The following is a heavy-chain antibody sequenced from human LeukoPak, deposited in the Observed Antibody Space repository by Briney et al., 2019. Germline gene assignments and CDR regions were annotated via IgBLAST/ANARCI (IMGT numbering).Heavy chain of an antibody. CDR1: GFTFSSFD. CDR3: ARGPPRGKYYYMDV. J-gene: IGHJ6*03. Sequence: GGSLRLSCAASGFTFSSFDMHWVRQPTRQGLEWVSTIGTASDTYYPGSVEGRFTLSRDNAKNPLYLQMNSLTAGDTAVYYCARGPPRGKYYYMDVWGKGTTVTVSS. D-gene: IGHD1-1*01. V-gene: IGHV3-13*01. CDR2: IGTASDT.